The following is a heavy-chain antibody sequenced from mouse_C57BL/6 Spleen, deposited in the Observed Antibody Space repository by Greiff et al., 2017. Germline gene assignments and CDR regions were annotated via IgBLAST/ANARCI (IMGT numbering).Heavy chain of an antibody. J-gene: IGHJ4*01. CDR3: ARGVVARGYAMDY. V-gene: IGHV5-4*03. CDR1: GFTFSSYA. D-gene: IGHD1-1*01. CDR2: ISDGGSYT. Sequence: EVKLMESGGGLVKPGGSLKLSCAASGFTFSSYAMSWVRQTPEKRLEWVATISDGGSYTYYPDNVKGRFTISRDNAKNNLYLQMSHLKSEDTAMYYCARGVVARGYAMDYWGQGTSVTVSS.